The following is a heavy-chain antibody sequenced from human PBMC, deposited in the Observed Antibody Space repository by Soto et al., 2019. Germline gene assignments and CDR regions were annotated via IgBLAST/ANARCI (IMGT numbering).Heavy chain of an antibody. Sequence: GGSLRLSCAASGFTFSSYVMHWVRQAPGKGLEWVAVVSNDGSNKDYADSVKGRFTISRDNSKNTLYLQMNSLRAEDTAVYYCAKVLLTYTSGWYHPHFDYWGRGTLVTVSS. CDR2: VSNDGSNK. D-gene: IGHD6-19*01. V-gene: IGHV3-30*18. CDR3: AKVLLTYTSGWYHPHFDY. CDR1: GFTFSSYV. J-gene: IGHJ4*02.